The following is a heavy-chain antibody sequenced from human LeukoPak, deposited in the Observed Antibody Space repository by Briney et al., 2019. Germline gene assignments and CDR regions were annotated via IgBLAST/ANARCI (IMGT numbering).Heavy chain of an antibody. V-gene: IGHV4-38-2*02. D-gene: IGHD5-18*01. CDR3: ARERAHSYGYPIDY. J-gene: IGHJ4*02. CDR1: NYSISDGYY. Sequence: SETLSLTCSVSNYSISDGYYWGWIRQPPGKGLEWIGGVYHSGATYYTPSLKSRVTISIDTSKNLFSLKVTSVTAADTAVYYCARERAHSYGYPIDYWGQGTLVTVSS. CDR2: VYHSGAT.